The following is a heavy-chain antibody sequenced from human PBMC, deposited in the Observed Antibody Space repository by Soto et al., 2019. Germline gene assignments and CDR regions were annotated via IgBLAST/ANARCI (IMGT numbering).Heavy chain of an antibody. V-gene: IGHV3-23*01. D-gene: IGHD6-13*01. CDR3: AKVSSSWYAGFVDL. CDR2: LSDSGISI. CDR1: GFTFSSHA. Sequence: EVQLLESGGGLVQPGGSLRLSCTASGFTFSSHAMTWVRHAPGKGLEWVSGLSDSGISIYYADSLKDRLTISRDNSKNTLYLQIHTLRAEDTAVYYCAKVSSSWYAGFVDLWGQGTLVTVS. J-gene: IGHJ5*02.